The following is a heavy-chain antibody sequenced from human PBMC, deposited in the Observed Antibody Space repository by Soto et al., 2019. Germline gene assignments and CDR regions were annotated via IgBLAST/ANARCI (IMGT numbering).Heavy chain of an antibody. Sequence: VGSLRLSCAASGFTFSSYAMHWVRQAPGKGLEWVAVISYDGSNKYYADSVKGRFTISRDNSKNTLYLQMNSLRAEGTAVYYCARGNPRWLQSYFDYWGQGTLVTVSS. CDR1: GFTFSSYA. V-gene: IGHV3-30-3*01. D-gene: IGHD5-12*01. J-gene: IGHJ4*02. CDR2: ISYDGSNK. CDR3: ARGNPRWLQSYFDY.